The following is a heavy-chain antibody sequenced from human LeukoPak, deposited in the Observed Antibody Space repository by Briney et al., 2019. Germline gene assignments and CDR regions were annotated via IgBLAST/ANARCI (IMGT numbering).Heavy chain of an antibody. Sequence: SETLSLTCTVSGGSISSYYWSWIRQPPGKGLEWIGYIYTSTGTTYNPSLKSRVTISVDTSKNQFSLRLSSVTAADTAVYYCARRGTVTTNGYYYYYMDVWGKGTTVTVSS. V-gene: IGHV4-4*09. CDR2: IYTSTGT. J-gene: IGHJ6*03. CDR3: ARRGTVTTNGYYYYYMDV. D-gene: IGHD4-17*01. CDR1: GGSISSYY.